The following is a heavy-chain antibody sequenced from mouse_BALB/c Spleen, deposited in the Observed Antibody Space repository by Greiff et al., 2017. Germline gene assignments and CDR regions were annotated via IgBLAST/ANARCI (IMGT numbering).Heavy chain of an antibody. J-gene: IGHJ4*01. D-gene: IGHD1-1*01. CDR2: ISSGGSYT. CDR1: GFTFSSYA. Sequence: EVKLMESGGGLVKPGGSLKLSCAASGFTFSSYAMSWVRQTPEKRLEWVATISSGGSYTYYPDSVKGRFTISRDNAKNTLYLQMSSLRSEDTAMYYCARNLGSSYDYYAMDYWGQGTSVTVSS. V-gene: IGHV5-9-3*01. CDR3: ARNLGSSYDYYAMDY.